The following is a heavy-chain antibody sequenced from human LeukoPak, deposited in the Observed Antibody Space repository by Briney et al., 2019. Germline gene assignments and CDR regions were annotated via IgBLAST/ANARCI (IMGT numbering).Heavy chain of an antibody. CDR3: ASRPQWLVRRWFDP. CDR2: INHSGST. J-gene: IGHJ5*02. V-gene: IGHV4-34*01. Sequence: PSETLSLTCAVYGGSFSGYYWSWIRQPPGKGLEWIGEINHSGSTNYNPSLKSRVTISVDTSKNQFSLKLSSVTAADTAVYYCASRPQWLVRRWFDPWGQGTLVTVSS. D-gene: IGHD6-19*01. CDR1: GGSFSGYY.